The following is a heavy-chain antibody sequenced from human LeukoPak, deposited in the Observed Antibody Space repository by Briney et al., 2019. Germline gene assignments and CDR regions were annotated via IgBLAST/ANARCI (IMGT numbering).Heavy chain of an antibody. D-gene: IGHD5-18*01. CDR2: ISGSGGTT. CDR1: RFTFSSYA. V-gene: IGHV3-23*01. Sequence: GGSLRLSCAASRFTFSSYAMSWVRQAPGKGLEWVSTISGSGGTTYYADSVKGQFTISRDNSKNTLYLQMHSLRAEDTAVYYCAKAGAGIQLWSHIDYWGQGTLVTVSS. J-gene: IGHJ4*02. CDR3: AKAGAGIQLWSHIDY.